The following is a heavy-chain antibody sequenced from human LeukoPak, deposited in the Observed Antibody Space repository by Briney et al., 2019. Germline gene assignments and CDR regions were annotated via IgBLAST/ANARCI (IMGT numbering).Heavy chain of an antibody. D-gene: IGHD5-12*01. CDR3: ARGCGYSGYDCGFDY. J-gene: IGHJ4*02. Sequence: SETLSLTCTVSGGSISSGDYYWSWIRQPPGKGLEWIGYIYYSGSTYYNPSLKSRVTISVDMSKNQFSLKLSSVTAADTAVYYCARGCGYSGYDCGFDYWGQGTLVTVSS. CDR2: IYYSGST. V-gene: IGHV4-30-4*01. CDR1: GGSISSGDYY.